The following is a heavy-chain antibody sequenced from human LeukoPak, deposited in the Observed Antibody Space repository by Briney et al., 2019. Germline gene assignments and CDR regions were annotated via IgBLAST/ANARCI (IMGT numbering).Heavy chain of an antibody. CDR1: GYTFTSYG. D-gene: IGHD2-2*03. CDR3: ALTGYCSSTSCYGSAFDI. V-gene: IGHV1-18*01. Sequence: ASVKVSCKASGYTFTSYGISWVRQAPGQGLEWMGWISAYNGNTNYAQKLQGRVTMTTDTSTSTAYMELRSLRSDDTAVYYCALTGYCSSTSCYGSAFDIWGQGTMVTVSS. CDR2: ISAYNGNT. J-gene: IGHJ3*02.